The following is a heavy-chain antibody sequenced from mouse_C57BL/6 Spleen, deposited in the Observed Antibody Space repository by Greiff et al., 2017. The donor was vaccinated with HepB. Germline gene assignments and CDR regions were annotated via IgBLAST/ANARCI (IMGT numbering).Heavy chain of an antibody. J-gene: IGHJ1*03. D-gene: IGHD2-4*01. Sequence: EVQLQQSGPVLVKPGASVKMSCKASGYTFTDYYMNWVKQSHGKSLEWIGVIYPYNGGTSYNQKFKCKATLTVDKSSSTAYMELNSLTSEDSAVYYCARRMDYHFDVWGTGTTVTVSS. V-gene: IGHV1-19*01. CDR1: GYTFTDYY. CDR3: ARRMDYHFDV. CDR2: IYPYNGGT.